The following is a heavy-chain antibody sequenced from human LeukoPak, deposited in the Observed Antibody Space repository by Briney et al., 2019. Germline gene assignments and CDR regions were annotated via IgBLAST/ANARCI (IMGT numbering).Heavy chain of an antibody. D-gene: IGHD3-10*02. CDR1: GFTVSSNY. Sequence: GGSLRLSCAASGFTVSSNYMSWVRQAPGKGLEWVSVIYSGGSTYYADSVKGRFTITRDNSKNTLYLQMNSLSPEDTAVYYCARSPRFGEFNYWAQGTLVTVSS. CDR3: ARSPRFGEFNY. V-gene: IGHV3-66*02. CDR2: IYSGGST. J-gene: IGHJ4*02.